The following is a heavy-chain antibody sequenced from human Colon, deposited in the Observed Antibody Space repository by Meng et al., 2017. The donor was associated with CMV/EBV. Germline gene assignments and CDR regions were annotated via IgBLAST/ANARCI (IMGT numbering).Heavy chain of an antibody. D-gene: IGHD1-7*01. CDR1: GFTFSSYV. CDR3: AKFRETKRDY. V-gene: IGHV3-30*02. J-gene: IGHJ4*02. CDR2: MTYDGGKE. Sequence: QVYLGECGGGVVQPGGSLRLSCVVSGFTFSSYVIHWVRQVPGKWLEWVAFMTYDGGKEYYADSVQGRFTISRDNFKNTLYLQMNSLRAEDTAIYYCAKFRETKRDYWGQGTLVTVSS.